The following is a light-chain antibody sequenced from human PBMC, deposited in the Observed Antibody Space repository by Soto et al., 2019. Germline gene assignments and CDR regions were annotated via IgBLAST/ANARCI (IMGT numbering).Light chain of an antibody. CDR1: SSNIGAGYD. J-gene: IGLJ1*01. V-gene: IGLV1-40*01. CDR3: QSYDSSLSGFV. CDR2: GNS. Sequence: QSVLTQPPSVFGAPGQRVTISCSGSSSNIGAGYDVHWYQQLPGTAPKLLIYGNSNRPSGVPDRFSGSKSGTSASLAITGLHAEDEADYYCQSYDSSLSGFVFGTGTKLTVL.